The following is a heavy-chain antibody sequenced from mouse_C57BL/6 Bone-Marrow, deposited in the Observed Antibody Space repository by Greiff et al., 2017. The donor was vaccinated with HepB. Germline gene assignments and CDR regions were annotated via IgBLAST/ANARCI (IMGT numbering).Heavy chain of an antibody. CDR2: IHPSDSDT. CDR3: ALDSSGYDYAMDY. CDR1: GYTFTSYW. Sequence: VQLQQPGAELVKPGASVKVSCKASGYTFTSYWMHWVKQRPGQGLEWIGRIHPSDSDTNYNQKFKGKATLTVDKSSSTAYMQLSSLTSEDSAVYYCALDSSGYDYAMDYWGQGTSVTVSS. V-gene: IGHV1-74*01. D-gene: IGHD3-2*02. J-gene: IGHJ4*01.